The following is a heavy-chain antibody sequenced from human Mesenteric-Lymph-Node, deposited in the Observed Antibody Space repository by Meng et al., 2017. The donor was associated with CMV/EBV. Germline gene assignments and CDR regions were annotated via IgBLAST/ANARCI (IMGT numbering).Heavy chain of an antibody. CDR1: GFTFSGSA. J-gene: IGHJ6*02. V-gene: IGHV3-73*01. CDR2: FRSKANNYAT. CDR3: ARESPVYTYGMDV. Sequence: GESLKISCAAFGFTFSGSAIHWVRQAPGKGLEWVGRFRSKANNYATAYAASVKGRFIISRDDSMNTAYLQMNSLRAEDTAVYYCARESPVYTYGMDVWGQGTTVTVSS.